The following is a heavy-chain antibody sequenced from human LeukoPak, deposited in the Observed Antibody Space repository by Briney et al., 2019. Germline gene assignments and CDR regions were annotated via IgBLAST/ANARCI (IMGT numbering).Heavy chain of an antibody. D-gene: IGHD2-2*01. J-gene: IGHJ6*02. CDR3: ARDGCSSTSCYQIYYYYGMDV. CDR1: GFTFGSYA. V-gene: IGHV3-23*01. CDR2: ISASGSST. Sequence: GGSLRLSCVASGFTFGSYAMTWVRQAPGKGLQCVSVISASGSSTYYADSVKGRFTISRDNSKNTLYLQMNSLRAEDTAVYYCARDGCSSTSCYQIYYYYGMDVWGQGTTVTVSS.